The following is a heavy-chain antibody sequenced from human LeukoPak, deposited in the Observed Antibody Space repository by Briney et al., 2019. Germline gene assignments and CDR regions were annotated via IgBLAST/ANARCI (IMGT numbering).Heavy chain of an antibody. CDR1: GGTFSIYA. CDR2: IIPIFGTA. J-gene: IGHJ4*02. D-gene: IGHD3-10*01. V-gene: IGHV1-69*13. Sequence: ASVKVSFTASGGTFSIYAVSWVRQAPGQGLEWMGGIIPIFGTANYAQKFQGRVTITADESTSTVYMELSSLRSEDTAVYYCARAPSGDYWGQGTLVTVSS. CDR3: ARAPSGDY.